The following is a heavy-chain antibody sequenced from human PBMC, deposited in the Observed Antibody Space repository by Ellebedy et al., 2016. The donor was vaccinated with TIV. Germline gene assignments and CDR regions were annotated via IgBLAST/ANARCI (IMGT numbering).Heavy chain of an antibody. Sequence: ASVKVSCKASGYSFTTHDINWVRQAPGQGLEWMGWVNPNSGNTDYAQDFQGRVTITRDTSIGTVYLEVRSLRSEDTAVDYCARALTVTGGEFGYWGQGTLVTVSS. CDR2: VNPNSGNT. V-gene: IGHV1-8*03. D-gene: IGHD2-21*02. J-gene: IGHJ4*02. CDR3: ARALTVTGGEFGY. CDR1: GYSFTTHD.